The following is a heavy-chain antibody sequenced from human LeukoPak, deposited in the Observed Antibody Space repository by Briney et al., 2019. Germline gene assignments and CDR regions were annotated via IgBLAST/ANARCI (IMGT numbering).Heavy chain of an antibody. CDR3: ARDQYCSGGSCPLDY. D-gene: IGHD2-15*01. V-gene: IGHV3-21*01. CDR2: ISRSSRYI. CDR1: GFTFSSYT. Sequence: GGSLRLSCAASGFTFSSYTMNWVRQAPGKGLEWVSSISRSSRYIYYADSLKGRFTISRDNAKNSLYLQMNSLRAEDTAVYYCARDQYCSGGSCPLDYWGQGTLVTVSS. J-gene: IGHJ4*02.